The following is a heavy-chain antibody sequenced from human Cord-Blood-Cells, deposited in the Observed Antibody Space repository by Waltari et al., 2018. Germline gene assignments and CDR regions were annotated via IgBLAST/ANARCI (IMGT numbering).Heavy chain of an antibody. CDR2: ISYDGSNK. V-gene: IGHV3-30*18. Sequence: QVQLVESGGGVVQPGRSLRLSCAASGFTFSSYGMHWVRQAPGKGLEWVAVISYDGSNKYYADSVKGRFTISRDNSKNTLYLQMNSLRAEDTAVYYCAKLLAARSTFDYWGQGTLVTVSS. D-gene: IGHD6-6*01. CDR1: GFTFSSYG. CDR3: AKLLAARSTFDY. J-gene: IGHJ4*02.